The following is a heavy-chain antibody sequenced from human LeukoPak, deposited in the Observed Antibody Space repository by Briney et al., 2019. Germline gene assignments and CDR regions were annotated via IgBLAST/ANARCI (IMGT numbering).Heavy chain of an antibody. V-gene: IGHV3-74*01. CDR1: GFTFSSYA. Sequence: GGSLRLSCAASGFTFSSYAMSWVRQAPGKGLEWVSRINSDGSSTRYADSVKARFTISRDNAKSTLYLQMNSLRAEDTAVYYGARGRYFDYWGEGTLVTVSS. CDR3: ARGRYFDY. J-gene: IGHJ4*02. CDR2: INSDGSST.